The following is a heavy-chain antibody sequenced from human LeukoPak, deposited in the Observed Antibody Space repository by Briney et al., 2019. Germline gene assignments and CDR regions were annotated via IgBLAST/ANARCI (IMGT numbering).Heavy chain of an antibody. D-gene: IGHD3-10*01. V-gene: IGHV3-53*01. J-gene: IGHJ4*02. CDR2: IYSGGST. CDR1: GFTVSSNY. Sequence: PGGSLRLSCAASGFTVSSNYMSWVRQAPGKGLEWVSVIYSGGSTYYADSVKGRFTISRDNSKNTLYLQMNSLRAKDTAVYYCARDYYGSGRGYFDYWGQGTLVTVSS. CDR3: ARDYYGSGRGYFDY.